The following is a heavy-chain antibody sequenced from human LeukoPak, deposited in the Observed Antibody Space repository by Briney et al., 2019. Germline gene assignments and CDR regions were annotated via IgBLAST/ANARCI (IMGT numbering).Heavy chain of an antibody. CDR2: ISGSGGST. J-gene: IGHJ4*02. CDR1: GFTLSSYA. V-gene: IGHV3-23*01. CDR3: AKFRAQWAAAAPFFF. D-gene: IGHD6-25*01. Sequence: GGSLRLSCAASGFTLSSYAMSWVRQAPGKGLEWVSAISGSGGSTYYADSVKGRFTIYRDNPKNTLYLQMNSLRAEDTAVYYCAKFRAQWAAAAPFFFWGQGTLVTVSS.